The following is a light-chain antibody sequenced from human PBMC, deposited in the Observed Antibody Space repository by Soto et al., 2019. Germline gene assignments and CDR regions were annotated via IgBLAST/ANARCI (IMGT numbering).Light chain of an antibody. J-gene: IGKJ1*01. CDR1: QSVDRY. V-gene: IGKV3-11*01. CDR3: QERSDWWT. Sequence: EIVLTQSPATLSLSPGERATLSCRASQSVDRYLAWYQQKPGQAPRLLIYDASSRATGIPARFSGSGSGTDFTLTISLLEPEDFAVYYCQERSDWWTFGQGTKVEIK. CDR2: DAS.